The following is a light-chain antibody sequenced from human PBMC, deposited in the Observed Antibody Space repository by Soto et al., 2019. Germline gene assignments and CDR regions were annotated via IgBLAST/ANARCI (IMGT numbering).Light chain of an antibody. J-gene: IGKJ4*01. CDR2: DAS. V-gene: IGKV3-20*01. CDR3: QQCSTSPLT. Sequence: EIVLTQSPGTLSLSPGERATLSCRASQSVPKNYLAWYQQKPGQAPRLLIHDASSRATGIPDRFSGSGSGTDFTLTINTLEPEDFAVYYCQQCSTSPLTFGGGTNVDIK. CDR1: QSVPKNY.